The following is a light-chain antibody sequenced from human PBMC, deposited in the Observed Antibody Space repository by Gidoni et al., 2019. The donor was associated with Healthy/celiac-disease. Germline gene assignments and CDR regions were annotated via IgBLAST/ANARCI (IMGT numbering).Light chain of an antibody. CDR3: QQYNNWPPLT. V-gene: IGKV3-15*01. J-gene: IGKJ4*01. CDR1: QSVSSN. Sequence: EIVMTQSPATLSVSPGERATLSCRASQSVSSNLAWYQQKPGQAPRLLIYGASTRATGIPVRCSGSGSGTELTLTISSLQSEDFAVYYCQQYNNWPPLTFGGGTKVEIK. CDR2: GAS.